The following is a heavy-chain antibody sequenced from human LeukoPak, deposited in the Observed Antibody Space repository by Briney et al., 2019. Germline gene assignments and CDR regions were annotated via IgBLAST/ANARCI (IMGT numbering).Heavy chain of an antibody. J-gene: IGHJ6*03. V-gene: IGHV1-2*02. CDR1: GYTFTGYY. CDR3: ARGNSYGYGYYYYYMDV. D-gene: IGHD5-18*01. Sequence: ASVKVSCKASGYTFTGYYMHWVRQAPGQGLEWMGWNNPNSGGTNYAQKFQGRVTMTRDTSISTAYMELSRLRSDDTAVYYCARGNSYGYGYYYYYMDVWGKGTTVTVSS. CDR2: NNPNSGGT.